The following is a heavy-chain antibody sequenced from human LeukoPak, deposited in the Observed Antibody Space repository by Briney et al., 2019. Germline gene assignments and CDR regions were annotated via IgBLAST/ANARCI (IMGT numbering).Heavy chain of an antibody. Sequence: PGGSLGLSCAASGFTVSSNYMSWVRQAPGKGLEWVSVIYSGGSTYYAGSVKGRFTISRDNSKNTLYLQMNSLRAEDTAVYYCARDGTYYYGSGSYPIDYWGQGTLVTVSS. V-gene: IGHV3-66*01. CDR2: IYSGGST. CDR1: GFTVSSNY. J-gene: IGHJ4*02. CDR3: ARDGTYYYGSGSYPIDY. D-gene: IGHD3-10*01.